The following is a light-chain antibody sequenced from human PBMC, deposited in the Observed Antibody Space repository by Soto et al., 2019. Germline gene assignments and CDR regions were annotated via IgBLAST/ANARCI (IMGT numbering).Light chain of an antibody. CDR3: NSYGGSSNVV. Sequence: QSALTQPPSASGSPGQSVTISCTGTSSAVGGYNFVSWYQQYPGKAPKIIIYEVSKRASGVPDRFSGSKSGNTASLTVSGLQADDEADYYCNSYGGSSNVVFGGGTKLTVL. CDR1: SSAVGGYNF. V-gene: IGLV2-8*01. CDR2: EVS. J-gene: IGLJ2*01.